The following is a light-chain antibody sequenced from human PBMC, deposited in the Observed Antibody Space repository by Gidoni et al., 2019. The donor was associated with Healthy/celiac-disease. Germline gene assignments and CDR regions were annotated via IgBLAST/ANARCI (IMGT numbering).Light chain of an antibody. CDR1: QGISSY. Sequence: DIQLTQSPSFLSASVGDRVTITCRASQGISSYLAWYPQKPGKAPKLLIYAASTLQSGVPSRFSGSGSGTEFTLTISSLQPEDFATYYCQQLNSYPLTFGGGTQVEIK. V-gene: IGKV1-9*01. J-gene: IGKJ4*01. CDR2: AAS. CDR3: QQLNSYPLT.